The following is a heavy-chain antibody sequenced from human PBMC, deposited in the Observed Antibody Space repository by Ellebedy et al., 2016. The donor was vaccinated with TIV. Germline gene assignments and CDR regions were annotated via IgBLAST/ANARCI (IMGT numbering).Heavy chain of an antibody. J-gene: IGHJ4*02. CDR2: MSYDGSNE. D-gene: IGHD5-18*01. CDR3: ARPKNSFGYLYWFDF. CDR1: GFSFSTHA. V-gene: IGHV3-30*04. Sequence: PGGSLRLSCAASGFSFSTHAMHWVRQARGKGLEWVAVMSYDGSNEYYADSVKVRFTISRDNSKNTLYLQMNSLRAYDTAVYYCARPKNSFGYLYWFDFWGQGTLVTVSS.